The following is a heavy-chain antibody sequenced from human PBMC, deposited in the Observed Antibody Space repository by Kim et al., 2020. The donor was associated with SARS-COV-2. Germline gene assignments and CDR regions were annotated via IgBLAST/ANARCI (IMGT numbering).Heavy chain of an antibody. CDR1: GYTFTGYY. CDR2: INPNSGGT. J-gene: IGHJ4*02. CDR3: ARDVHLTTVTNDFDY. D-gene: IGHD4-17*01. Sequence: ASVKVSCKASGYTFTGYYMHWVRQAPGQGLEWMGWINPNSGGTNYAQKFQGRVTMTRDTSISTAYMELSRLRSDDTAVYYCARDVHLTTVTNDFDYWGQGTLVTVSS. V-gene: IGHV1-2*02.